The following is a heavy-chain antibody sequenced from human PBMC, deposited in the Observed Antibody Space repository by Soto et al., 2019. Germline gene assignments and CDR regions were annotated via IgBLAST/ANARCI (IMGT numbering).Heavy chain of an antibody. Sequence: PSETLSLTCTVSGDSQSSHYWNWIRQPPGKGLEWIGHIYDSGDTNYNTSLGSRVSISLDTSKKQFSLKLTSVTAADTPVYFCARSTFRHAFDIWGQGTMVTVSS. CDR1: GDSQSSHY. CDR2: IYDSGDT. V-gene: IGHV4-59*11. J-gene: IGHJ3*02. D-gene: IGHD2-21*01. CDR3: ARSTFRHAFDI.